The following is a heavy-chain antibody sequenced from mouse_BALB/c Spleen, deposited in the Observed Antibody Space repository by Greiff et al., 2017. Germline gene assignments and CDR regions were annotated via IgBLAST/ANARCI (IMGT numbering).Heavy chain of an antibody. J-gene: IGHJ4*01. Sequence: VQLQESGPGLVAPSQSLSITCTVSGFSLTGYGVNWVRQPPGKGLEWLGMIWGDGSTDYNSALKSRLSISKDNSKSQVFLKLNSLQTDDTATYYCAKSTMITIYAMDYWGQGTSVTVSS. CDR3: AKSTMITIYAMDY. CDR2: IWGDGST. CDR1: GFSLTGYG. D-gene: IGHD2-4*01. V-gene: IGHV2-6-7*01.